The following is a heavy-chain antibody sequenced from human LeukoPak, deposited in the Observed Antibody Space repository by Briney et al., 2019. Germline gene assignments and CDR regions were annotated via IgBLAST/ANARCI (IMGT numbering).Heavy chain of an antibody. CDR1: GYTFTVNY. CDR2: INPNSGGT. D-gene: IGHD6-19*01. CDR3: ARGGTVVAGLDY. Sequence: GASVKVSCKASGYTFTVNYIHWVRKAPGQGLEWMGWINPNSGGTNYAQKFQGRVTLTRDTSISTAHMELSRPSSDDTAVYYCARGGTVVAGLDYWGQGTLVPVSS. V-gene: IGHV1-2*02. J-gene: IGHJ4*02.